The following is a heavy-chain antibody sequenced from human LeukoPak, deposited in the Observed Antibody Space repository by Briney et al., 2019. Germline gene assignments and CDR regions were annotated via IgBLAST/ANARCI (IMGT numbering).Heavy chain of an antibody. V-gene: IGHV3-48*02. CDR2: INHNGEAI. CDR3: ARDYDWAFDF. Sequence: GGSLSLFCAPSGFPLSRHVLSWVRQAPGKGLEWIAYINHNGEAIYYPDFVKCGFIISRDNAKNSLFLQMNDLRDEYTAVYYCARDYDWAFDFWGQGTRVTVSS. CDR1: GFPLSRHV. J-gene: IGHJ4*02. D-gene: IGHD3-9*01.